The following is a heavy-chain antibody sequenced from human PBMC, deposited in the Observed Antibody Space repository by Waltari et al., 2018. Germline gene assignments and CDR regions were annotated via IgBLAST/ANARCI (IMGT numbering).Heavy chain of an antibody. CDR2: ISSSSSYR. V-gene: IGHV3-21*01. J-gene: IGHJ4*02. CDR3: ARETDGYSSGWYGFFDY. Sequence: GLEWVSSISSSSSYRYYADSVKGRFTISRDNAKNSLYLQMNSLRAEDTAVYYCARETDGYSSGWYGFFDYWGQGTLVTVSS. D-gene: IGHD6-19*01.